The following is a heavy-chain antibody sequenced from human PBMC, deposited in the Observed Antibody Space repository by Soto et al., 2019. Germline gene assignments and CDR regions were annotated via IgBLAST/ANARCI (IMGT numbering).Heavy chain of an antibody. CDR3: AKLKNDYDFWSGYSGWFDP. Sequence: EVQLLESGGGLVQPGGSLRLSCAASGFTFSSYAMSWVRQAPGKGLEWVSAISGSGGSTYYADSVKGRFTISRDNSKNTLYQQMNSLRAEDTAVYYCAKLKNDYDFWSGYSGWFDPWGQGTLVTVSS. V-gene: IGHV3-23*01. CDR2: ISGSGGST. D-gene: IGHD3-3*01. CDR1: GFTFSSYA. J-gene: IGHJ5*02.